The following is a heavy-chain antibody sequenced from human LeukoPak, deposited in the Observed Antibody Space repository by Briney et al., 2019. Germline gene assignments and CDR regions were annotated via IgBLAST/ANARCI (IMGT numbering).Heavy chain of an antibody. V-gene: IGHV3-48*03. CDR1: GFTFSSYD. CDR3: ARRYMATSGEDFDY. CDR2: ISSSGSTI. D-gene: IGHD5-24*01. Sequence: GGSLRLSCAASGFTFSSYDMNWVRQAPGKGLEWVSYISSSGSTIYYADSVKGRFTISRDNAKNSLYLQMNSLRAEDAAVYYCARRYMATSGEDFDYSGQGSLVTASS. J-gene: IGHJ4*02.